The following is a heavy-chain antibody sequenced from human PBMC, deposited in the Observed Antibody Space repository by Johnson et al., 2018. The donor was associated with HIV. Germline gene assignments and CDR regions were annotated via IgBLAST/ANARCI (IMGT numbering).Heavy chain of an antibody. Sequence: VQLVESGGGLVQPGGSLRLSCAASGFTFSTYWMHWVRQAPGKGLVWISRINSDGSSTNYADSVKGRFTISRDNSKNTLYLQMNSLRTEDTAVYYCARDRPYSDFWSAYSVHGAFDLWGQGTMVTVSS. CDR3: ARDRPYSDFWSAYSVHGAFDL. CDR2: INSDGSST. V-gene: IGHV3-74*01. J-gene: IGHJ3*01. D-gene: IGHD3-3*01. CDR1: GFTFSTYW.